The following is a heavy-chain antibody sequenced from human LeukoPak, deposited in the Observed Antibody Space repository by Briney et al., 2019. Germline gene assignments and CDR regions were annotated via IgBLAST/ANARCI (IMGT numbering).Heavy chain of an antibody. V-gene: IGHV3-23*01. Sequence: GGSLRLSCAASGFSFGSYAMSWVRQAAGKGLEWVSEICGSVSGSGDCTHYADSVKGRFTISRDNSKNTLYLQMNSLRAEDTAVYYCAKGDSSFIAAVFGHDYWGQGTLVTVSS. CDR2: ICGSVSGSGDCT. D-gene: IGHD6-13*01. CDR3: AKGDSSFIAAVFGHDY. J-gene: IGHJ4*02. CDR1: GFSFGSYA.